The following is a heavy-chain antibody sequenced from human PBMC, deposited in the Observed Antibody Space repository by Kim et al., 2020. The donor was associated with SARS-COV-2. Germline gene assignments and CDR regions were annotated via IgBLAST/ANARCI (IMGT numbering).Heavy chain of an antibody. V-gene: IGHV3-43*02. J-gene: IGHJ5*02. D-gene: IGHD2-2*01. CDR2: ISGDGTGT. CDR3: ARDKRCSKITCFGWTDP. CDR1: GFTFDDYA. Sequence: GGSLRLSCAASGFTFDDYAMHWIRQAPGKGLEWVGVISGDGTGTAYVDSVKGRFTISRDNSVRSLYLQMNSLRNEDTAFYYCARDKRCSKITCFGWTDPWGQGTLVTVSS.